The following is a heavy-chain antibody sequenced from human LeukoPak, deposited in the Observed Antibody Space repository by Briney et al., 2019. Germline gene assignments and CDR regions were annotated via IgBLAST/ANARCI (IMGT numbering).Heavy chain of an antibody. CDR1: GYSFTSYW. D-gene: IGHD3-10*01. CDR2: IYPGDSDT. V-gene: IGHV5-51*01. CDR3: ALHPAQGSGSLDY. Sequence: GESLKTSCKGSGYSFTSYWIGWVRQMPGKGLEWMGIIYPGDSDTRYSPSFQGQVTISADKSISTAYLQWSSLKASDTAIYYCALHPAQGSGSLDYWGQGTLVTVSS. J-gene: IGHJ4*02.